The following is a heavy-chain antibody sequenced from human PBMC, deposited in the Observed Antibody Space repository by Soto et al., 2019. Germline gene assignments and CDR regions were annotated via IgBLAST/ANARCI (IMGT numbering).Heavy chain of an antibody. J-gene: IGHJ6*02. V-gene: IGHV1-69*12. CDR1: GGTFSSSA. CDR2: IIPLFRTP. D-gene: IGHD4-4*01. CDR3: ARDNDRLQLGGNYYYILDV. Sequence: QVQLVQSGAEMKEPGSSVKVSCKTSGGTFSSSAISWLRQAPGQGLEWMGGIIPLFRTPDYAQKFQGRVTIAADESTSTAYMELRSLRSEDPAVYYCARDNDRLQLGGNYYYILDVWGQGTTITVSS.